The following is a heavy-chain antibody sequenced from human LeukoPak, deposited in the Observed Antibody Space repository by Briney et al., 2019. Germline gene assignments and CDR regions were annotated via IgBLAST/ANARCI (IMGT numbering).Heavy chain of an antibody. D-gene: IGHD3-3*01. CDR3: ARAQGSGYYIGEIDY. CDR1: GFTVSSNY. J-gene: IGHJ4*02. Sequence: PGGSLRLSCAASGFTVSSNYMSWVRQAPGKGLEWVSVIFGGGSTYYADSVKGRFTISRGNSKNTLYLQMNSLRAEDTAVHYCARAQGSGYYIGEIDYWGQGTLVTVSS. V-gene: IGHV3-53*01. CDR2: IFGGGST.